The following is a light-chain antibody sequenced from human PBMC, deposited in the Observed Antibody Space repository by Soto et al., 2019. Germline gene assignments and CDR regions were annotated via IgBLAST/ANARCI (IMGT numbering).Light chain of an antibody. J-gene: IGKJ2*01. CDR3: QEYGSSPPLYT. Sequence: EIVLTQSPGTLWLSLGERATISYRASQSVSSSYLAWYQQKPGQAPRLLIYGASSRATGIPDRFSGSGSGTDFTLTISRLEPEDFAVYYCQEYGSSPPLYTFGQGTKLEIK. V-gene: IGKV3-20*01. CDR2: GAS. CDR1: QSVSSSY.